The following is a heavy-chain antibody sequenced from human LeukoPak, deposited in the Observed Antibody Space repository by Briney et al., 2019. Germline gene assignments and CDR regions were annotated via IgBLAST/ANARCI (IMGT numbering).Heavy chain of an antibody. V-gene: IGHV4-39*07. CDR2: IYYSGST. CDR3: ARHDSSGYYSYYYYMDV. J-gene: IGHJ6*03. CDR1: GGSISSSSYY. D-gene: IGHD3-22*01. Sequence: SETLSLTCTVSGGSISSSSYYWGWIRQPPGKGLEWIGRIYYSGSTYYNPSLKSRVTISVDTSKNQFSLKLSSVTAADTAVYYCARHDSSGYYSYYYYMDVWGKGTTVTVSS.